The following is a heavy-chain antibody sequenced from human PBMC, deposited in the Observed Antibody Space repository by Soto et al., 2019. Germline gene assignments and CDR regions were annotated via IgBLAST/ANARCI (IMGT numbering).Heavy chain of an antibody. V-gene: IGHV3-23*01. CDR3: AKNGWSYPSCCPNYYHVDY. CDR2: LTVTGDSA. J-gene: IGHJ6*03. D-gene: IGHD3-16*01. Sequence: EVQLLESGGGLVQPGGSLRLSCAASGFRLSDSAVSWVRQAPGKGLEWVSSLTVTGDSAFYSDSVKGRFTISRDISKSTLEQQMNRLRARDTAVYYCAKNGWSYPSCCPNYYHVDYWGRGTTVTVSS. CDR1: GFRLSDSA.